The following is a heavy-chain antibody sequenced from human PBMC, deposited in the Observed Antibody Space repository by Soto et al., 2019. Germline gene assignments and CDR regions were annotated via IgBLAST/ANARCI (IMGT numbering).Heavy chain of an antibody. CDR3: EREGFSYGPKGAVFDH. J-gene: IGHJ4*02. Sequence: GGSLRLSCAASGFTLSDHYIDWVRQAPGKGLEWVGRTRNKANSYTTEYAASVKGRFTISRDDSKNSLYLQMNSLKTEDTAVYYCEREGFSYGPKGAVFDHWGQGSLVTVSS. CDR2: TRNKANSYTT. D-gene: IGHD5-18*01. V-gene: IGHV3-72*01. CDR1: GFTLSDHY.